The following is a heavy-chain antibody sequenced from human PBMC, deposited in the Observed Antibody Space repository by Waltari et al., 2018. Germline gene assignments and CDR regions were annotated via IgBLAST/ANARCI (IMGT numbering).Heavy chain of an antibody. V-gene: IGHV1-69*01. CDR1: GGTFSSYA. CDR2: IIPIFGTA. Sequence: QVQLVQSGAEVKKPGSSVKVSCKASGGTFSSYAISWVRQAPGQGLEWVGGIIPIFGTANYAQKFQGRGTITADESTSTAYMELSSLRSEDTAVYYCARDKDGYNLVLDYWGQGTLVTVSS. D-gene: IGHD5-12*01. CDR3: ARDKDGYNLVLDY. J-gene: IGHJ4*02.